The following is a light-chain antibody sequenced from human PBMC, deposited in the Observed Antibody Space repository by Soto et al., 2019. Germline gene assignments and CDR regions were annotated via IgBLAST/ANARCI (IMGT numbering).Light chain of an antibody. CDR3: QQVNVYPST. Sequence: VIWMTQSPSLLSASTGDRVTISCRMSQGISSYLAWYQQKPGKAPEPLIYDAYTLHSGVPSRFSGRGSGTAFTLTISSLQPEDFATYYCQQVNVYPSTFGGGTKVDLK. CDR2: DAY. CDR1: QGISSY. J-gene: IGKJ4*01. V-gene: IGKV1D-8*03.